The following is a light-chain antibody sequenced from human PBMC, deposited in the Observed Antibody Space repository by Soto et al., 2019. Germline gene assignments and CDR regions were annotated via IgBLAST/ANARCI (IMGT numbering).Light chain of an antibody. J-gene: IGKJ5*01. V-gene: IGKV3D-20*02. CDR2: GAS. Sequence: EIVLTQSPGTLSLSPGERGTLSCRASQSVSSSNLAWYQQKPGQAPRLLIYGASTRATGIPARFSGSGSGTEFTLTISSLQSEDFAVYYCQQRSNWPITFGQGTRLEIK. CDR3: QQRSNWPIT. CDR1: QSVSSSN.